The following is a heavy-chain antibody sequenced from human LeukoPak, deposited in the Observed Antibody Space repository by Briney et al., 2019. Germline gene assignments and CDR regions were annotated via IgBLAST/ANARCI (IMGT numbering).Heavy chain of an antibody. J-gene: IGHJ3*02. Sequence: GGSLRLSCAASGFTSSRYSMNWVRQAPGKGLEWVSSISGSSSYIYYADSVKGRFTISRHNAKNSLYLQMNSLRAEDTAVYYCARVSAGVIGMKDVFDIWGQGTMVTVSS. V-gene: IGHV3-21*01. CDR2: ISGSSSYI. D-gene: IGHD3-16*02. CDR3: ARVSAGVIGMKDVFDI. CDR1: GFTSSRYS.